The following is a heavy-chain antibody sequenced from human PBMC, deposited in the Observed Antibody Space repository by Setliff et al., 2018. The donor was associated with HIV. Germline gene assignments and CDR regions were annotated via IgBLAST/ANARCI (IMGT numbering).Heavy chain of an antibody. Sequence: GASVKVSCKTSGFTFSTYAINWVRLAPGKGLEWVSSISGSGYPYYADSVKGRFTISRDNSKNTLFLQMDSLRAEDTALYYCAKQRYYDGNDGFDVWGQGTMVTVSS. CDR1: GFTFSTYA. D-gene: IGHD3-3*01. J-gene: IGHJ3*01. V-gene: IGHV3-23*01. CDR2: ISGSGYP. CDR3: AKQRYYDGNDGFDV.